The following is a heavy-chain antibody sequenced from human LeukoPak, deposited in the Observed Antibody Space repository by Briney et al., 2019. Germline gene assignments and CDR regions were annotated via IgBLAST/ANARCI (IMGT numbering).Heavy chain of an antibody. CDR1: GGSTSSGNYY. CDR3: ARRPTTSIVGATTNYFDH. CDR2: IYFSGST. Sequence: SETLSLTCTVSGGSTSSGNYYWGWIRQSPEKGLEWIGSIYFSGSTYYSPSLKSRVTLSIDTSKNQFSLKLTSVTAADTAVYYCARRPTTSIVGATTNYFDHWGQGTLVTVSS. D-gene: IGHD1-26*01. J-gene: IGHJ4*02. V-gene: IGHV4-39*01.